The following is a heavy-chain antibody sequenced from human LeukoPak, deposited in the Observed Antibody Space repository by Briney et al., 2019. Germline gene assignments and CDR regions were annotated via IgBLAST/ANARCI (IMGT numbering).Heavy chain of an antibody. CDR3: AREIRSGYYFWFHP. D-gene: IGHD3-22*01. CDR1: GGTFSSYA. V-gene: IGHV1-69*04. J-gene: IGHJ5*02. CDR2: IIPILGIA. Sequence: GASVKVSCKASGGTFSSYAISWVRQAPGQGLEWMGRIIPILGIANYAQKFQGRVTITADKSTSTAYMELNSLRSEDTAVYYCAREIRSGYYFWFHPWGQGTLVTVSS.